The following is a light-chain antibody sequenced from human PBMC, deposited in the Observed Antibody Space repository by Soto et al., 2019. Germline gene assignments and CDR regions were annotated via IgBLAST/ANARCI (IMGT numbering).Light chain of an antibody. V-gene: IGKV1-39*01. CDR3: QQGYSTPIT. J-gene: IGKJ5*01. CDR2: AAS. Sequence: DIQMTHSPSSLSASLGDGVSITSRASQSISSYLNWYQQKPGKAPKVLIYAASNLQSGVPSRFSGSGSGTDFALTISSLQPEDFATYYCQQGYSTPITFGQGTRLEIK. CDR1: QSISSY.